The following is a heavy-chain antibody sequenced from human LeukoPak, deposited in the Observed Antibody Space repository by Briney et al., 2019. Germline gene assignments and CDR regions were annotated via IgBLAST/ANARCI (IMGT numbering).Heavy chain of an antibody. D-gene: IGHD2/OR15-2a*01. CDR3: ARVLNSGEYLPNGFAP. CDR2: ITSSSRDI. CDR1: GFTFSSYT. J-gene: IGHJ5*02. V-gene: IGHV3-21*01. Sequence: PGGSLRLSCTASGFTFSSYTMNWVRQAPGKGLEWVSSITSSSRDIYYGDSVKGRFTISRDNAKNSLFLQMTSLRAEDTAMYYCARVLNSGEYLPNGFAPGGQGTLVPSPQ.